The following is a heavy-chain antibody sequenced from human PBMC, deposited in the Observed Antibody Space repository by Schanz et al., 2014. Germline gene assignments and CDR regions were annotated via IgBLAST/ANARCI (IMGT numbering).Heavy chain of an antibody. V-gene: IGHV3-30*14. CDR2: ISGNGGEK. Sequence: VQLVESGGGVVQPGRSLRLSCAASGFSFSTYAMHWVRQAPGKGLRCVAVISGNGGEKYYVDSVKGRFTISRDNSKNTLYLQMNSLRAEDTAIYYCAKGRTVWSGSDRKYYFDYWGQGTLVTVSS. CDR3: AKGRTVWSGSDRKYYFDY. CDR1: GFSFSTYA. D-gene: IGHD1-26*01. J-gene: IGHJ4*02.